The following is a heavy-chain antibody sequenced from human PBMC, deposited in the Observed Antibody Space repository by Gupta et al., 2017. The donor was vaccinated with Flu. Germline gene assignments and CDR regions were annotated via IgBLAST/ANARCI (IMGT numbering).Heavy chain of an antibody. V-gene: IGHV1-2*05. J-gene: IGHJ4*02. Sequence: PGQGLEWMGRMNPNSGGTKFAQKFQGRVTLTSDTPISTAYMELSRVTSDDTGVYYCVRVPYCSTTSCYQPFDCWGQGTLVTVSS. CDR2: MNPNSGGT. CDR3: VRVPYCSTTSCYQPFDC. D-gene: IGHD2-2*01.